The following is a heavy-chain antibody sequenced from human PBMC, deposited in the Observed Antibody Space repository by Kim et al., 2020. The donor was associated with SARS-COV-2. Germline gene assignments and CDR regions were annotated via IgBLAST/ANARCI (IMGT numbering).Heavy chain of an antibody. CDR3: ASGGEMMMSPLAFDI. CDR2: INVGNGNT. Sequence: ASVKVSCTSSGYTFTTYTLHWVRQAPGQGLEWMGYINVGNGNTKSSQKFQGRVTISTDPSPTTAYLELSSLKFEDTAVYYCASGGEMMMSPLAFDIWGQGTKIAVSS. D-gene: IGHD3-16*01. V-gene: IGHV1-3*01. CDR1: GYTFTTYT. J-gene: IGHJ3*02.